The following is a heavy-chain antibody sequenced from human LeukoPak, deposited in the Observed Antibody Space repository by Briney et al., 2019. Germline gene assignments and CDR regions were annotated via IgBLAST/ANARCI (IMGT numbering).Heavy chain of an antibody. D-gene: IGHD6-19*01. V-gene: IGHV4-4*07. CDR1: GGSISSYY. Sequence: SETLSLTCTFSGGSISSYYWSWIRQPTGKGLEWIGRIYTSGSTNYNPSLKSRVTMSVDTSKNQFSLKLSSVTAADTAVYYCARGGGGQWLVLGGFDYWGQGTLVTVSS. J-gene: IGHJ4*02. CDR3: ARGGGGQWLVLGGFDY. CDR2: IYTSGST.